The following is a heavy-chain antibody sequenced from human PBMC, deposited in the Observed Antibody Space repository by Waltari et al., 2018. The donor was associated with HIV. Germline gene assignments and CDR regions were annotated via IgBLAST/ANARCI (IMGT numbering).Heavy chain of an antibody. CDR1: GGSISSDTYY. D-gene: IGHD6-19*01. Sequence: QLQLQESGPGLVKPSETLSLTCSLSGGSISSDTYYWAWIRQPPGRGLEWIWSIYYSGSTTDNPSLKSRLTISVDTSKNQFALNLNSVTAADTAVYYCARTGHVAEMAAISCWGQGTMVTVSS. CDR2: IYYSGST. CDR3: ARTGHVAEMAAISC. J-gene: IGHJ4*02. V-gene: IGHV4-39*01.